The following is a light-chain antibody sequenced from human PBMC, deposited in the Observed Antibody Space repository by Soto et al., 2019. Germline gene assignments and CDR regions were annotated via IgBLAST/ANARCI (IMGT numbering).Light chain of an antibody. Sequence: EIVMTQSAATLSVSLGDRPTLSCLASKSIRSYLAWYQQKPGQAPRLLIYGASSRATGIPDRFSGSGSGTDFTLTISRVEPEDFAVYFCQQYAGSPRTFGQGTKVDIK. CDR2: GAS. V-gene: IGKV3-20*01. CDR1: KSIRSY. J-gene: IGKJ1*01. CDR3: QQYAGSPRT.